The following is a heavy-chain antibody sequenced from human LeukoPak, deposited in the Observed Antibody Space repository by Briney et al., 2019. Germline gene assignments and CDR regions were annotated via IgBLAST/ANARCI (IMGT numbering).Heavy chain of an antibody. D-gene: IGHD6-13*01. V-gene: IGHV3-53*01. CDR2: IHSGGTT. CDR3: SRGYYSSSRFDS. J-gene: IGHJ4*02. Sequence: GGSLRLSCAASGLTVNSNYMNWVRQAPGKGLQWVGVIHSGGTTYYADSGMGRFIISRDNSKNTLYLQMNSRRPEDTAVYYCSRGYYSSSRFDSWGQGTLVTVSS. CDR1: GLTVNSNY.